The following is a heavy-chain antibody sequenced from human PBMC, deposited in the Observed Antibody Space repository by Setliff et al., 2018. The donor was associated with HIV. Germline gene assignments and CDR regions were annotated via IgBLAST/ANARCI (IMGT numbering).Heavy chain of an antibody. CDR2: IWTSGST. CDR3: ARVFPPTRGATTNTPPGVFDI. Sequence: PSETLSLTCTVSGGSISSGSYYWSWIRQPAGKGLEWIGRIWTSGSTNYNPSLRSRVTMSVDVSKNQFSLKLSSVTAADTAVYYCARVFPPTRGATTNTPPGVFDIWGQGTMVTVSS. J-gene: IGHJ3*02. CDR1: GGSISSGSYY. V-gene: IGHV4-61*02. D-gene: IGHD1-1*01.